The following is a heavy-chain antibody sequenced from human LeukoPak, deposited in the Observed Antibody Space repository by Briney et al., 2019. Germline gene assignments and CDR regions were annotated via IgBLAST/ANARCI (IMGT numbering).Heavy chain of an antibody. D-gene: IGHD2-15*01. CDR1: GYTFTTYA. V-gene: IGHV1-18*01. Sequence: ASVKVSCKASGYTFTTYAISWVRQAPGQGLEWMGWISAYNGHTNYAQKLQGRVTMTTDTSTSTAYMELRSLRSDDTAVYYCARVGYCSGGSCLLFFDYWGQGTLVTVSS. CDR3: ARVGYCSGGSCLLFFDY. J-gene: IGHJ4*02. CDR2: ISAYNGHT.